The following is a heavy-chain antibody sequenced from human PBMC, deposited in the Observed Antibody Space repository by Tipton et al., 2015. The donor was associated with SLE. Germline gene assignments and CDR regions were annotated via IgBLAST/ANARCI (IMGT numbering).Heavy chain of an antibody. CDR3: ARDSGSTAYESFGPDY. CDR2: ISYDGSDL. D-gene: IGHD2/OR15-2a*01. CDR1: GFTFNSYA. J-gene: IGHJ4*02. V-gene: IGHV3-30*04. Sequence: SLRLSCAVSGFTFNSYAMHWVRQAPGKGLEWVAVISYDGSDLYNAGSVRGRFTISRDNSKNTLYLQMNSLRPDDTAVYYCARDSGSTAYESFGPDYWGQGTLVTVSS.